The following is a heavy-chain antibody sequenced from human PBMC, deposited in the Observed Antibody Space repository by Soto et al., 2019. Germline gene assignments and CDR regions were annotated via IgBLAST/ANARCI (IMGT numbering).Heavy chain of an antibody. V-gene: IGHV4-31*11. Sequence: SETLSLTCAVYGGSISSGGYFWSWIRQRPGKGLEWIGYMSYSGPNHYNPSLKSRATISVDTPEKQFFLKLSSVTAADTAVYFCASGPDSYDISGYFEPWGQGTLVTVSS. CDR1: GGSISSGGYF. CDR2: MSYSGPN. D-gene: IGHD3-22*01. J-gene: IGHJ5*02. CDR3: ASGPDSYDISGYFEP.